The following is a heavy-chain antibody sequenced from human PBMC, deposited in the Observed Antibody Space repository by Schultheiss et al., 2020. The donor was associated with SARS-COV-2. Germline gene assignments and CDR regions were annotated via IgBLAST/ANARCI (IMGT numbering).Heavy chain of an antibody. CDR2: ISYDGSNK. CDR1: GFTFSSYA. V-gene: IGHV3-30-3*01. Sequence: GGSLRLSCAASGFTFSSYAMHWVRQAPGKGLEWVAVISYDGSNKYYADSVKGRFTVSRDNSKNTLYLQMNNLRVEDTAMYYCTKDPLTFWDFWSGYYESWGQGTLVTVSS. CDR3: TKDPLTFWDFWSGYYES. D-gene: IGHD3-3*01. J-gene: IGHJ4*02.